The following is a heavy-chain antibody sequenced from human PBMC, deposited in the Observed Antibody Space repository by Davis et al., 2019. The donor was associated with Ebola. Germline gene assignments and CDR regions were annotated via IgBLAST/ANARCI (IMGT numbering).Heavy chain of an antibody. V-gene: IGHV4-34*01. D-gene: IGHD1-7*01. CDR1: GGSFSGYY. J-gene: IGHJ6*02. CDR2: INHSGST. Sequence: SETLSLTCAVYGGSFSGYYWSWIRQPPGKGLEWIGEINHSGSTTYNPSLKSRVTISVDTSKNQFSLTLSSVTAADTAVYYCARGWNFLSRHYYYGMDVWGQGTTVTVSS. CDR3: ARGWNFLSRHYYYGMDV.